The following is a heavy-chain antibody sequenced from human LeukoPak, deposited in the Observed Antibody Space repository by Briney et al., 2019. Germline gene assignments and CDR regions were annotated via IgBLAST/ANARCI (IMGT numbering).Heavy chain of an antibody. CDR1: GGSLSSYY. CDR2: IYYSGGT. Sequence: SETLSLTCTVSGGSLSSYYWTWIRQPPGKGLEWIGYIYYSGGTNYNPSLKSRVTISVDTSKNQFSLKLSSVTAADTAVYYCARLPLYSSGWLVDYWGQGTLVTVSS. D-gene: IGHD6-19*01. CDR3: ARLPLYSSGWLVDY. J-gene: IGHJ4*02. V-gene: IGHV4-59*08.